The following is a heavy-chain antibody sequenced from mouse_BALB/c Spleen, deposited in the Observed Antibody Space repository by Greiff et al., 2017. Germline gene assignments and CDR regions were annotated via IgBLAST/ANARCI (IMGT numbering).Heavy chain of an antibody. CDR2: ISYSGST. J-gene: IGHJ2*01. CDR3: ARHDYGPFDY. CDR1: GYSITSDYA. V-gene: IGHV3-2*02. Sequence: EVQGVESGPGLVKPSQSLSLTCTVTGYSITSDYAWNWIRQFPGNKLEWMGYISYSGSTSYNPSLKSRISITRDTSKNQFFLQLNSVTTEDTATYYCARHDYGPFDYWGQGTTLTVSS. D-gene: IGHD2-4*01.